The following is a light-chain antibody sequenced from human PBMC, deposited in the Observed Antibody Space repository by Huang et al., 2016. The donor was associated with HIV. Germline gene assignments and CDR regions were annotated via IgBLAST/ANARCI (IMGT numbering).Light chain of an antibody. Sequence: DIQMTQSPSSLSASVGVRVTITCRASQGISNSLAWYQQKPGKAPRLLLYAASNWESGVPSRFSGSGSGTHYVLTSNTLQPEDFAIDYCQQYHSIPWTFGRGTKVDIK. V-gene: IGKV1-NL1*01. CDR3: QQYHSIPWT. J-gene: IGKJ1*01. CDR2: AAS. CDR1: QGISNS.